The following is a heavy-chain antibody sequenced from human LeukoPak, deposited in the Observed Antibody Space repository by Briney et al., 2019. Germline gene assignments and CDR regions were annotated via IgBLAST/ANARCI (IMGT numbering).Heavy chain of an antibody. V-gene: IGHV3-11*04. J-gene: IGHJ5*02. CDR2: ISSSGSTI. Sequence: GGSPRLSCAASGFTFSDYYMSWIRQAPGKGLEWVSYISSSGSTIYYADSVKDRFTISRDNAKNSLYLQMNSLRAEDTAVYYCARLIVVVPAEIRFDPWGQGTLVTVSS. CDR3: ARLIVVVPAEIRFDP. CDR1: GFTFSDYY. D-gene: IGHD2-2*01.